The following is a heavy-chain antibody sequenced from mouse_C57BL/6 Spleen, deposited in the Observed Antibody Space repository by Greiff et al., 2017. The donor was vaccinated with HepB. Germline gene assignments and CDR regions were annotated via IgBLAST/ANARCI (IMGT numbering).Heavy chain of an antibody. Sequence: EVMLVESGGGLVKPGGSLKLSCAASGFTFSDYGMHWVRQAPEKGLEWVAYISSGSSTIYYADTVKGRVTISRDNANNTLFLQMTSLRSEDTAMYYCAPYYFDYWGQGTTLTVSS. CDR2: ISSGSSTI. CDR1: GFTFSDYG. J-gene: IGHJ2*01. CDR3: APYYFDY. V-gene: IGHV5-17*01.